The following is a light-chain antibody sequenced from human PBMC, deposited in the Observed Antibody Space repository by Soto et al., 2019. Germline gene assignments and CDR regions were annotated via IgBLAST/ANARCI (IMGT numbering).Light chain of an antibody. CDR2: GAS. CDR1: QSVNSRY. J-gene: IGKJ3*01. Sequence: EIVLTQSPGTLSLSPGERATLSCRASQSVNSRYLAWYQQKPGQAPRLLIYGASSRATGIPDRFSGSVSGTDFSLTISRLEPEHSSVYYCQQYTLSRFTFGPGTKVDIK. V-gene: IGKV3-20*01. CDR3: QQYTLSRFT.